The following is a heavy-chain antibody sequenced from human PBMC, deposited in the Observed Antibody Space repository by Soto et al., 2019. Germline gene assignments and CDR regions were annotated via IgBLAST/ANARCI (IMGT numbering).Heavy chain of an antibody. D-gene: IGHD4-17*01. CDR3: AKVGPPVPSPLYGDYQTVGVFAY. V-gene: IGHV3-23*01. CDR2: ISGSGGST. J-gene: IGHJ4*02. Sequence: PGGSLRLSCAASGFTFSSYAMSWVRQAPGKGLEWVSAISGSGGSTYYADSVKGRFTISRDNSKNTLYLQMNSLRAEDTAVYYCAKVGPPVPSPLYGDYQTVGVFAYWGQGTLVTVSS. CDR1: GFTFSSYA.